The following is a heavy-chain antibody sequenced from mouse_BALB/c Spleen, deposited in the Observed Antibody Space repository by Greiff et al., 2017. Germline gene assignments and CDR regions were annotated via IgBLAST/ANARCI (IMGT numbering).Heavy chain of an antibody. CDR2: IRNKANGYTT. CDR3: ARDIPYGNYVFAY. CDR1: GFTFTDYY. J-gene: IGHJ3*01. D-gene: IGHD2-1*01. Sequence: EVQGVESGGGLVQPGGSLRLSCATSGFTFTDYYMSWVRQPPGKALEWLGFIRNKANGYTTEYSASVKGRFTISRDNSQSILYLQMNTLRAEDSATYYCARDIPYGNYVFAYWGQGTLVTVSA. V-gene: IGHV7-3*02.